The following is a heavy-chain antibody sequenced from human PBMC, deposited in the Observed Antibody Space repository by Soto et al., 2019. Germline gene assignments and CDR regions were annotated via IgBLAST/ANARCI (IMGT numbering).Heavy chain of an antibody. V-gene: IGHV3-30*18. J-gene: IGHJ6*04. D-gene: IGHD1-26*01. Sequence: GGSLRLSCAASGFTFSNYGMHWVRQAPGKGLEWVAVISYDGSNKYHADSVKGRFTISRDNSKNTLYLQMNSLRAEDTAVYYCAKVGFSGSSTYYYYYGMDVWGKGTTVTVSS. CDR1: GFTFSNYG. CDR2: ISYDGSNK. CDR3: AKVGFSGSSTYYYYYGMDV.